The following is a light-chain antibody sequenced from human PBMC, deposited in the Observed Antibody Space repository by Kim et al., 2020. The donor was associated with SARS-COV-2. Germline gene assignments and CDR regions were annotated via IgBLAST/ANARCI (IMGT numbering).Light chain of an antibody. J-gene: IGKJ5*01. Sequence: EIVMTQSPATLSVSPGERATLSCRASQSVSSNLAWYRQKPGQAPRLLIYGASTRATGVPARFSGSGSGTEFTLTISSLQSEDFAVYYCQQYNNWAPITFGQGTRLE. CDR2: GAS. V-gene: IGKV3-15*01. CDR3: QQYNNWAPIT. CDR1: QSVSSN.